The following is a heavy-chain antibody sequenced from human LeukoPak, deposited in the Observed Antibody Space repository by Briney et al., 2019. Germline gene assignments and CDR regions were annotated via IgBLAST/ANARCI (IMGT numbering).Heavy chain of an antibody. CDR1: GFTFSSYA. D-gene: IGHD1-26*01. V-gene: IGHV3-30*04. Sequence: GGSLRLSCAASGFTFSSYAMHWVRQAPGKGLEWVAVISYDGSNKYYADSVKGRFTISRDNSKNTLYLQMNSLRAEDTAVYYCARDPYSGSYGNYYYYFMDVWGKGTTVTISS. J-gene: IGHJ6*03. CDR2: ISYDGSNK. CDR3: ARDPYSGSYGNYYYYFMDV.